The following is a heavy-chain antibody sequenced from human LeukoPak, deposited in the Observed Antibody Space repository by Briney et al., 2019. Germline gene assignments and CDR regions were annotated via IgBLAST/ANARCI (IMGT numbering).Heavy chain of an antibody. CDR1: GFIFRSDA. J-gene: IGHJ4*02. Sequence: PGGSLRLSCAASGFIFRSDAMSWVRQAPRKGLEWVSSISGGGGGTYYADSVKGRFTISRDNSKNTLYLEMNSLRVEDTAAYYCVRRDDAFDYWGQGALVTVSS. V-gene: IGHV3-23*01. D-gene: IGHD2-21*01. CDR2: ISGGGGGT. CDR3: VRRDDAFDY.